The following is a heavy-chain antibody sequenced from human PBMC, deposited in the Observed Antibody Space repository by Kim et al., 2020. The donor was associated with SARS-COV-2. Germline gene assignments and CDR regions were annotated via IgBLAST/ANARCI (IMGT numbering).Heavy chain of an antibody. CDR3: VGDRDAS. V-gene: IGHV3-23*01. Sequence: STYYADSVKGRFTISRDNSKSTLYLQMNSLRGEDTAMYYCVGDRDASWGQGTLVTVSS. CDR2: ST. J-gene: IGHJ5*02.